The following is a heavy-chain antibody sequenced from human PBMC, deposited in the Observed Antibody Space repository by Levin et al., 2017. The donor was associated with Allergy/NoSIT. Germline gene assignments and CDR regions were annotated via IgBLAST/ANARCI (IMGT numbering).Heavy chain of an antibody. J-gene: IGHJ3*02. V-gene: IGHV4-31*03. Sequence: LRLSCTVSGGSISSGGYYWSWIRQHPGKGLEWIGYIYYSGSTYYNPSLKSRVTISVDTSKNQFSLKLSSVTAADTAVYYCAREPDYGDSPKKSDAFDIWGQGTMVTVSS. CDR3: AREPDYGDSPKKSDAFDI. CDR2: IYYSGST. D-gene: IGHD4-17*01. CDR1: GGSISSGGYY.